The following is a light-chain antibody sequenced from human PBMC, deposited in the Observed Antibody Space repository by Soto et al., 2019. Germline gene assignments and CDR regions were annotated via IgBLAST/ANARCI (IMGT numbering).Light chain of an antibody. CDR2: GNT. CDR3: SSYGGRG. V-gene: IGLV2-23*01. CDR1: SSYAL. Sequence: QSALTQPASVSGSPGQSITISCTVTSSYALVSWFQYHPGKAPKLVMYGNTKRPSGVSERLSGSRSDNTASLIITGLQTDDEADYYCSSYGGRGFGGGTKLTVL. J-gene: IGLJ2*01.